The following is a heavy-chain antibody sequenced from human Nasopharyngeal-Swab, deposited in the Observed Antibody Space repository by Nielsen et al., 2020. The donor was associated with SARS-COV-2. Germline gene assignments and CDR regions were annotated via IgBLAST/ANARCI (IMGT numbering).Heavy chain of an antibody. Sequence: WIRQPPGKGLEWVSYISGGSRAIYYADSVKGRFTVSRDNGKNTLYLQMSSLRAEDTAVYYCANSDFWSGYYKPHYYYYGMDVWGQGTTVTVSS. D-gene: IGHD3-3*01. J-gene: IGHJ6*02. CDR2: ISGGSRAI. V-gene: IGHV3-48*01. CDR3: ANSDFWSGYYKPHYYYYGMDV.